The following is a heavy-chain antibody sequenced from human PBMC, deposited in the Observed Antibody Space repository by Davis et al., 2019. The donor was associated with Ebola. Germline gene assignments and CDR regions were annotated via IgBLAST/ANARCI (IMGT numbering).Heavy chain of an antibody. CDR1: GFTFSSYG. J-gene: IGHJ5*02. D-gene: IGHD6-13*01. Sequence: PGGSLRLSCAASGFTFSSYGMNWVRQAPGKGLEWVSSISSSSSYIYYADSVQGRFTISRDNAKNSFYLQMNSLRAEDTAVYYCARGSMYMLHSSSHLWGQGTLVTVSS. CDR2: ISSSSSYI. V-gene: IGHV3-21*01. CDR3: ARGSMYMLHSSSHL.